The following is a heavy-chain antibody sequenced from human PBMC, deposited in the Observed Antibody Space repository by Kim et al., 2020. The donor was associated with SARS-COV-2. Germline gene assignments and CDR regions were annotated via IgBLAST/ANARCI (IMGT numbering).Heavy chain of an antibody. D-gene: IGHD6-13*01. V-gene: IGHV3-30*04. J-gene: IGHJ1*01. Sequence: GGSLRLSCAASGFTFSSYAMHWVRQAPGKGLEWVALISYDGSDKYYADSVKGRFTISRDNSRNTLYLQMNSLRADDSAVYYCARASSRISWQENFQHCGQGTLVTVSS. CDR2: ISYDGSDK. CDR1: GFTFSSYA. CDR3: ARASSRISWQENFQH.